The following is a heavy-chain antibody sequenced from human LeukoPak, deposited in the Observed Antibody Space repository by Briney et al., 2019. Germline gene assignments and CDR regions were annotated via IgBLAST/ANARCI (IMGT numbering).Heavy chain of an antibody. Sequence: GGSLRLSCAVSGLTFSSSWMDWVRQAPGKGLEWVSVIYSGGRTFYADSVKGRFTISRDNSKNTLYLQMNSLRAEDTAVYYCAIYDSSGYYNYWGQGTLVTVSS. V-gene: IGHV3-53*01. J-gene: IGHJ4*02. CDR1: GLTFSSSW. CDR3: AIYDSSGYYNY. D-gene: IGHD3-22*01. CDR2: IYSGGRT.